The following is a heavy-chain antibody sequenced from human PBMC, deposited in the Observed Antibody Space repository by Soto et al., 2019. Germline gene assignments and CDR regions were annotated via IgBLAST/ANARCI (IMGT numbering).Heavy chain of an antibody. CDR1: GGSFSGYY. J-gene: IGHJ4*02. V-gene: IGHV4-34*01. Sequence: PSETLSLTCAVYGGSFSGYYWSWIRQPPGKGLEWIGEINHSGSTNYNPSLKSRVTISVDTSKNQFSLKLSSVTAADTAVYYCARVVSRKVSYYYGSRSQPLDYWGQGTLVT. CDR2: INHSGST. D-gene: IGHD3-10*01. CDR3: ARVVSRKVSYYYGSRSQPLDY.